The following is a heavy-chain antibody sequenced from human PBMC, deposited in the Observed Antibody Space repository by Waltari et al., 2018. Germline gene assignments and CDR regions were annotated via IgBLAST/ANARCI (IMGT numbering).Heavy chain of an antibody. D-gene: IGHD6-13*01. Sequence: QVQLQASGPGLVKPSETLSLTCTVSGGSIRRSYWSWFRQPPGLGLGWIGYIYYSGSTNYNPSLKSRVTISVDTSKNQFSLKLSSVTAADTAVYYCARDRRGIAAAGTTVRYNWFDPWGQGTLVTVSS. CDR2: IYYSGST. CDR3: ARDRRGIAAAGTTVRYNWFDP. J-gene: IGHJ5*02. V-gene: IGHV4-59*01. CDR1: GGSIRRSY.